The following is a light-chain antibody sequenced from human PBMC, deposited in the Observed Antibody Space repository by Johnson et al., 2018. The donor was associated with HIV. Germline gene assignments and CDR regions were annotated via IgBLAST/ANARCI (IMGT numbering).Light chain of an antibody. Sequence: QSVLTQPPSVSAAPGQKVTISCSGSSSNIGNNYVSWYQQFPGTAPKLLIYDNNKRPSGIPDRFSGSKSGTSATLGITGLQTGYEADYYCGTWDSSLSASYVFGTGTKVTVL. CDR3: GTWDSSLSASYV. J-gene: IGLJ1*01. CDR1: SSNIGNNY. CDR2: DNN. V-gene: IGLV1-51*01.